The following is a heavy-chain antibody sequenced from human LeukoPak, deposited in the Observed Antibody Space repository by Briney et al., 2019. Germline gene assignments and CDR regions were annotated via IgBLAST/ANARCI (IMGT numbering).Heavy chain of an antibody. V-gene: IGHV4-34*01. J-gene: IGHJ6*03. CDR2: INHSGST. D-gene: IGHD6-6*01. CDR3: ARELPRAARYYYYYYYMDV. Sequence: PSETLSLTCAVYGGSFSGYYWSWIRQPPGKGLEWIGEINHSGSTNYNPSLKSRVTISVDTSKNQFSLKLSPVTAADTAVYYCARELPRAARYYYYYYYMDVWGKGTTVTVSS. CDR1: GGSFSGYY.